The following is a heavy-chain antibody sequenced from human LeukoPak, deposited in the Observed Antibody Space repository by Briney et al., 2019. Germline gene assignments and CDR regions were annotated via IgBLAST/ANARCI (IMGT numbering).Heavy chain of an antibody. CDR1: GFTLSSYA. J-gene: IGHJ4*02. D-gene: IGHD5-18*01. CDR2: ISVSGNT. V-gene: IGHV3-23*01. CDR3: ARHLSGVTGYTYGRGIDY. Sequence: GGSLRLSCAASGFTLSSYAMSWVRQGPGKGLELVSAISVSGNTYHADSVKGRFTISRDNAKTSLYLQMNSLRAEDTAVYYCARHLSGVTGYTYGRGIDYWGQGTLVTVSS.